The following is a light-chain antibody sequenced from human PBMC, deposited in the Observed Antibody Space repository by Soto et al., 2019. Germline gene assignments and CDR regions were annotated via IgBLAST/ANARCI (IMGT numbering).Light chain of an antibody. Sequence: DIQMTQSPSSLSASVGDRVTITCRASQSISSYLNWYQQKPGKAAKLLIYAASSLQSGVPSRFSGSGSGTYFTLTISSLQPEDFATYYCQQSYSTPLTFGGGTKVDIK. J-gene: IGKJ4*01. V-gene: IGKV1-39*01. CDR2: AAS. CDR3: QQSYSTPLT. CDR1: QSISSY.